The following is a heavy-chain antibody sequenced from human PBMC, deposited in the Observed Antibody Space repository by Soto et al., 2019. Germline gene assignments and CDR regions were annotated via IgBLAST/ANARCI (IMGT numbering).Heavy chain of an antibody. CDR1: GFTLSAYW. V-gene: IGHV3-7*05. D-gene: IGHD6-25*01. J-gene: IGHJ3*02. Sequence: EVQLEESGGDLVQPGGSLRLSCAASGFTLSAYWMTWVRQAPGKGLEWVANINRDGSKKSYLDSVRGRFTISRDNVGNSLYLQIDSLRADDTALYYCARDVSPGSSGLYLDAFDIWGQGTMVTVSS. CDR2: INRDGSKK. CDR3: ARDVSPGSSGLYLDAFDI.